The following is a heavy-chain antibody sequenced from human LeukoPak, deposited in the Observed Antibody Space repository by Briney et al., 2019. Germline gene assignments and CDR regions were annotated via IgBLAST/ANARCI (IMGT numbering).Heavy chain of an antibody. CDR2: SSVHNGNP. CDR1: GYTFSSYG. D-gene: IGHD3-16*02. Sequence: GASVKVSCKASGYTFSSYGISWVRQAPGQGLEWMGWSSVHNGNPEYAQKFQGRVIMTTDTFTSTAYMELRSLRSDDTAVYYCARDQYDSVWGSHRPYFDYWGQGTLVTVSS. V-gene: IGHV1-18*01. J-gene: IGHJ4*02. CDR3: ARDQYDSVWGSHRPYFDY.